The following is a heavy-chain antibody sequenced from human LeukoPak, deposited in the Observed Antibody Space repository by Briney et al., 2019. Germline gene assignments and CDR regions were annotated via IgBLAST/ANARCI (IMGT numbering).Heavy chain of an antibody. CDR2: ISAYNGNT. D-gene: IGHD6-13*01. V-gene: IGHV1-18*01. CDR3: AREGGGIDYHWFDP. Sequence: ASVKVSCKASGYTFTSYGVSWVRQAPGQGLEWMGWISAYNGNTNYAQKLQGRVTMTTDTSTSTAYMELRSLRSDDTAVYYCAREGGGIDYHWFDPWGQGTLVTVSS. J-gene: IGHJ5*02. CDR1: GYTFTSYG.